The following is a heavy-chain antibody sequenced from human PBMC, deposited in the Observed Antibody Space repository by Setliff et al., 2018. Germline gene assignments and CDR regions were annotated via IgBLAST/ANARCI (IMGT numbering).Heavy chain of an antibody. Sequence: ASVKVSCKASGYTFTSYAMNWVRQAPGQGLEWMGWINTNTGNPTYAQGFTGRFVFSLDTSVSTAYLQISSLKAEDTAVYYCARVATRDGYGDQYYFDYWGQGTLVTVSS. CDR3: ARVATRDGYGDQYYFDY. J-gene: IGHJ4*02. D-gene: IGHD4-17*01. CDR2: INTNTGNP. CDR1: GYTFTSYA. V-gene: IGHV7-4-1*02.